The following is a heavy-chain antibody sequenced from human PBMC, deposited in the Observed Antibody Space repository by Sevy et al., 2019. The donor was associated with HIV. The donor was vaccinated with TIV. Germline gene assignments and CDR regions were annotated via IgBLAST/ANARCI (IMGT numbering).Heavy chain of an antibody. CDR2: ISYDGNK. V-gene: IGHV3-30*03. CDR3: ARAGRVRLGELSSGPDY. Sequence: GGSLRLSCTASGFNFNTYGMHWVRQAPGKGLEWLAIISYDGNKYYADPVEGRFTIYRDNSSNTFYLEMNSLKSADTAVFHCARAGRVRLGELSSGPDYWGPGTLVTVSS. D-gene: IGHD3-16*02. CDR1: GFNFNTYG. J-gene: IGHJ4*02.